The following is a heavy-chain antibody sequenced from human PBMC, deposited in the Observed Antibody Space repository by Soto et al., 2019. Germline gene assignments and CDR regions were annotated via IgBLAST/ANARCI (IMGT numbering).Heavy chain of an antibody. CDR3: ARTGSPVDY. J-gene: IGHJ4*02. Sequence: QVQLVQSGAEVKKPGASVKVSCKASGYTFSSYAISWVRQAPGQGLEWMGWIITYNGNTNYAQKLQGRVTMTTDTPTTTAYMDLRSLRSYGTAVYYCARTGSPVDYWGQGTLVTVSS. CDR2: IITYNGNT. V-gene: IGHV1-18*01. CDR1: GYTFSSYA.